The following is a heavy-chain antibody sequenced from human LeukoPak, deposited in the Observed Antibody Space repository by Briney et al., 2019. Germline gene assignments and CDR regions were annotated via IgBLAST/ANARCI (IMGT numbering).Heavy chain of an antibody. CDR1: GGSFSGYY. V-gene: IGHV4-34*01. J-gene: IGHJ5*02. CDR3: ARGRSPESWFDP. Sequence: SETLSLTCAVYGGSFSGYYWSWIRQPPGKGLEWIGEINHSGSTNYNPSLKSRVTISVDTSKNQFSLKLSSVTAADTAVYYCARGRSPESWFDPWGQGTLVTVSS. CDR2: INHSGST.